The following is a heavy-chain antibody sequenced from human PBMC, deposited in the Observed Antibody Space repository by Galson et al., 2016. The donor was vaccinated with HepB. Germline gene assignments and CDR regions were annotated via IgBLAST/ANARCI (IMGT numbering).Heavy chain of an antibody. D-gene: IGHD3-10*01. Sequence: SVKVSCKASGYTFTNYGISRVRQAPGQGLEWMGWISAYNGDTSYAQKLQGRVTMTTDTSTSTAYMELRSLRSVDTAVYYCARGYYASGGSDFDYWGQGTLVTVSS. CDR2: ISAYNGDT. CDR3: ARGYYASGGSDFDY. V-gene: IGHV1-18*01. J-gene: IGHJ4*02. CDR1: GYTFTNYG.